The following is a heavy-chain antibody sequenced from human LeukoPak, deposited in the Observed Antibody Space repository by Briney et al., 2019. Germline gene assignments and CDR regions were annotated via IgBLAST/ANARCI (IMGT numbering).Heavy chain of an antibody. Sequence: GGSLRLSCAASGFTFSSNSMNWVRQAPGKGLEWVSSISSSSSYIYYADSVKGRFTISKDNAKNSLYLQMNSLRAEDTAVYYCAAHLERIQLWTTLGPFDYWGQGTLVTVSS. D-gene: IGHD5-18*01. V-gene: IGHV3-21*01. CDR2: ISSSSSYI. CDR1: GFTFSSNS. J-gene: IGHJ4*02. CDR3: AAHLERIQLWTTLGPFDY.